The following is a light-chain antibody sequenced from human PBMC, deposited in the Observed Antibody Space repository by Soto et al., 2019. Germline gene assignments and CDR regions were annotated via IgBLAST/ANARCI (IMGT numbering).Light chain of an antibody. CDR1: QSITNNY. Sequence: EIVLTQSPGTGSLSPGERATLSCRASQSITNNYLAWYQQKPGRPHRLLIYGASSRATGIPDRFSGSGSGTDFTLSISRLEPEDFAMYYCQQYGYLVTFGGGTKVDIK. CDR2: GAS. J-gene: IGKJ4*01. V-gene: IGKV3-20*01. CDR3: QQYGYLVT.